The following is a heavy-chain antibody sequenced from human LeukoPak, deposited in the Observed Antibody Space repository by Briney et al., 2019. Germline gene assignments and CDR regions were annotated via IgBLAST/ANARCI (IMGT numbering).Heavy chain of an antibody. CDR3: ARKAAAVDY. J-gene: IGHJ4*02. CDR2: IYYSGRT. Sequence: SETLSLTCTVSGGSIRSYYWSWIRQPPGKGLEWIGYIYYSGRTNYNPSLKSRVTISVDTSKNQFSLKLTSVTAADTAVYYCARKAAAVDYWGQGTLVTVSS. V-gene: IGHV4-59*01. D-gene: IGHD6-13*01. CDR1: GGSIRSYY.